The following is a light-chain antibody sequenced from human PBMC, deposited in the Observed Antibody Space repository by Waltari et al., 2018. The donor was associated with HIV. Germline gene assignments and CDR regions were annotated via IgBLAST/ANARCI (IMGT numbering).Light chain of an antibody. CDR1: QSISSW. Sequence: DIQMTQSPSTLSASVGDRVTITCRASQSISSWSAWYQQKPGKAPKLLIYTASSLESGVPSRFSGSGSGTEFTLTISSLQPDDFATYYCQQSGTFGQGTKVEIK. J-gene: IGKJ1*01. CDR3: QQSGT. V-gene: IGKV1-5*03. CDR2: TAS.